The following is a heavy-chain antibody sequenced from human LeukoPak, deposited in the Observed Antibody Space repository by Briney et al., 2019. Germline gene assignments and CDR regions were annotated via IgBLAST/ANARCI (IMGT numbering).Heavy chain of an antibody. CDR1: GFTFSSYA. CDR3: AREAPRSYDFWSGYLGY. D-gene: IGHD3-3*01. J-gene: IGHJ4*02. CDR2: ISGSGGST. Sequence: GGSLRLSCAASGFTFSSYAMSWVRQAPGKGLEWVSAISGSGGSTYYADSVKGRFTISRDNSKNTLYLQMNSLRAEDTAVYYCAREAPRSYDFWSGYLGYWGQGTLVTVSS. V-gene: IGHV3-23*01.